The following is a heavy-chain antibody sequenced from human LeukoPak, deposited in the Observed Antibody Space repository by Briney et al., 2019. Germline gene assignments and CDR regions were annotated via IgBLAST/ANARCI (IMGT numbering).Heavy chain of an antibody. CDR3: AKDGSVLLWFGELLDY. CDR1: EFTFSSYA. D-gene: IGHD3-10*01. CDR2: ISGSGGST. V-gene: IGHV3-23*01. J-gene: IGHJ4*02. Sequence: GGSLRLSCAASEFTFSSYAMSWVRQAPGKGLEWVSAISGSGGSTYYADSVKGRFTISRDNSKNTLYLQMNSLRAEDTAVYYCAKDGSVLLWFGELLDYWGQGTLVTVSS.